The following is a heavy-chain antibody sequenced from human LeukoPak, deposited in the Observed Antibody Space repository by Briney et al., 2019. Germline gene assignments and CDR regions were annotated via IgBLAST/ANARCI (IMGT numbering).Heavy chain of an antibody. V-gene: IGHV1-3*01. Sequence: ASVKVSCKASGYTFTSYAMHWVRQAPGQRLEWMGWINAGNGNTKYSQEFQGRVTMTRDTSISTAYMELSRLRSDDTAVYYCARPSDYYGSGSYYMDVWGKGTTVTISS. CDR1: GYTFTSYA. CDR3: ARPSDYYGSGSYYMDV. J-gene: IGHJ6*03. CDR2: INAGNGNT. D-gene: IGHD3-10*01.